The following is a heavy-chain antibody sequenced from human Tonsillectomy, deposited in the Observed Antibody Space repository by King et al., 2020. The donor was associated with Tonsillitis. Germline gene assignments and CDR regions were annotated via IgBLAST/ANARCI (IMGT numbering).Heavy chain of an antibody. Sequence: VQLVQSGAEVKKPGSSVRVSCKASGGTFSNYAISWVRQAPGQGLEWMGGIIPIFCTANYAQNFQGRATITADESTGTAYMELSSLRSEDTAVYYCARGRGEDYVWGSIDYWGQGTLVTVSS. V-gene: IGHV1-69*12. J-gene: IGHJ4*02. CDR3: ARGRGEDYVWGSIDY. CDR2: IIPIFCTA. CDR1: GGTFSNYA. D-gene: IGHD3-16*01.